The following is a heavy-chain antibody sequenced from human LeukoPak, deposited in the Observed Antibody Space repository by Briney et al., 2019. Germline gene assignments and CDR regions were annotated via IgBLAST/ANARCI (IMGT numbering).Heavy chain of an antibody. CDR2: ISYDGSNK. V-gene: IGHV3-30-3*01. Sequence: GGSLRLSCAASGFTFSSYAMHWVRQAPGKGLEWVAVISYDGSNKYYADSVKGRFTISRDNSKNTLYLQMNSLKAEDTAVYYCARGGFDPWGQGTLVTVSS. CDR3: ARGGFDP. J-gene: IGHJ5*02. CDR1: GFTFSSYA. D-gene: IGHD3-16*01.